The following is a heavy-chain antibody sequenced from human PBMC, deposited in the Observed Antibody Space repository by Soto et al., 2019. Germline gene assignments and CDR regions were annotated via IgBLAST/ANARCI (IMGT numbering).Heavy chain of an antibody. V-gene: IGHV4-34*01. Sequence: LSLTCAVYGGSFSGYYWSWIRQPPGKGLEWIGEINHSGSTNYNPSLKSRVTISVDTSKNQFSLKLSSVTAADTAVYYCARGDYDFWSGSGRAGMDVWGQGTTVTVSS. J-gene: IGHJ6*02. CDR2: INHSGST. D-gene: IGHD3-3*01. CDR3: ARGDYDFWSGSGRAGMDV. CDR1: GGSFSGYY.